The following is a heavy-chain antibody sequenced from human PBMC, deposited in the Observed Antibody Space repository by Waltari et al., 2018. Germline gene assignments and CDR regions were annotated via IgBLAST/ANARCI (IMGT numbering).Heavy chain of an antibody. V-gene: IGHV3-49*03. CDR2: IRSKAYGGTT. CDR1: GFTFGDYA. CDR3: TRALYDYVWGSYSGVDY. D-gene: IGHD3-16*01. J-gene: IGHJ4*02. Sequence: EVQLVESGGGLVQPGRSLRLSCTASGFTFGDYAMSWFRQAPGQGLEWVGFIRSKAYGGTTEYAASVKGRFTISRDDSKSIAYLQMNSLKTEDTAVYYCTRALYDYVWGSYSGVDYWGQGTLVTVSS.